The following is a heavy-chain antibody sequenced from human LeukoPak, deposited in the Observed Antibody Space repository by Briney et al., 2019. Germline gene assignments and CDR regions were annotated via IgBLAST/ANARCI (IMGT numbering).Heavy chain of an antibody. D-gene: IGHD3-10*01. CDR2: VYTSGST. Sequence: PSETLSLTCTVSGGSISSYHWSWIRQPAGKGLEWIGRVYTSGSTNYNPSLKRRVTMSVDTSKNQFSLKLSSVTAADTAVYYCARGTMVRASDYYYMDVWGKGTTVTVSS. J-gene: IGHJ6*03. CDR3: ARGTMVRASDYYYMDV. V-gene: IGHV4-4*07. CDR1: GGSISSYH.